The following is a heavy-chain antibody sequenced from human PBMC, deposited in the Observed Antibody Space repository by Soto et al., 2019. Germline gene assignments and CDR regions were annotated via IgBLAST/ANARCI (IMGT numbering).Heavy chain of an antibody. V-gene: IGHV1-18*01. CDR3: AKNGQPPYYYYGMDV. J-gene: IGHJ6*02. D-gene: IGHD2-8*01. CDR2: ISGYNGDT. CDR1: GYTFTRYG. Sequence: QGQLVQSGGEVKKPGASVKVSCKASGYTFTRYGISWVRQAPGQGLEWMGWISGYNGDTKYAQKFQGRVTMTVDTSTTTAYMELRSRTSDDSAVYYCAKNGQPPYYYYGMDVWGQGTTVTVSS.